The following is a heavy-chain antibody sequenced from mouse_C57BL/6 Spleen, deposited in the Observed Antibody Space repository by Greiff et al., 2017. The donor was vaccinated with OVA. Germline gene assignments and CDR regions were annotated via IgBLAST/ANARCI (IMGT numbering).Heavy chain of an antibody. CDR3: GGGFAY. CDR2: ISYDGSN. CDR1: GYSITSGYY. Sequence: VQLKESGPGLVASFQSLSLTCSVTGYSITSGYYWNWIRQFPGNKLEWMCYISYDGSNNYNPSLKNRISITRDTSKNQFFLKLNSVTTEDTATYYCGGGFAYWGQGTLVTVSA. V-gene: IGHV3-6*01. J-gene: IGHJ3*01.